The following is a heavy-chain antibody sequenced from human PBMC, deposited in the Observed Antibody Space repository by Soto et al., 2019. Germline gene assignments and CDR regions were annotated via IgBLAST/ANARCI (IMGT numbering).Heavy chain of an antibody. CDR1: GGSISSGGYY. CDR3: ARDVAYSSCWYAGHFDY. V-gene: IGHV4-31*03. Sequence: QVQLQESGPGLVKPSQTLSLTCTVSGGSISSGGYYWSWIRQHPGKGLEWIGYIYYSGSTYYNPALKSRVTISVYTSKNQFSLKLSSVTAADTAVYYCARDVAYSSCWYAGHFDYWGQGTLVTVSS. D-gene: IGHD6-19*01. CDR2: IYYSGST. J-gene: IGHJ4*02.